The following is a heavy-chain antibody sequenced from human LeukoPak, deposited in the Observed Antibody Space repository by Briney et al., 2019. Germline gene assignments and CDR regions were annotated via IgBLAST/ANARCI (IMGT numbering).Heavy chain of an antibody. J-gene: IGHJ4*02. CDR2: ITGGSGNM. CDR3: ARGSGYTSGWYWDY. Sequence: GGSLRLSCAASGFTLSRYTMNWVRHAPEKGLEWVSSITGGSGNMYYADSVEGRFTISRDNAKNSLYLQMNSLRAEDTAVYYCARGSGYTSGWYWDYWGQGTLVTVSS. V-gene: IGHV3-21*01. CDR1: GFTLSRYT. D-gene: IGHD6-19*01.